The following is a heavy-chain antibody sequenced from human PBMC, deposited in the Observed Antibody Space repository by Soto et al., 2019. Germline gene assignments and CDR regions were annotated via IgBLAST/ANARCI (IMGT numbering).Heavy chain of an antibody. V-gene: IGHV4-34*09. CDR2: INHSGST. CDR1: GGSFSGYY. D-gene: IGHD5-18*01. J-gene: IGHJ4*02. Sequence: PSETLSLTCAVCGGSFSGYYWTWIRQPPGTGLEWIGEINHSGSTYYNPSLKSRVTISVDTSKNQFSLKLTSVTAADTAVYYCASVDTGLVYFDYWGQGTLVTVSS. CDR3: ASVDTGLVYFDY.